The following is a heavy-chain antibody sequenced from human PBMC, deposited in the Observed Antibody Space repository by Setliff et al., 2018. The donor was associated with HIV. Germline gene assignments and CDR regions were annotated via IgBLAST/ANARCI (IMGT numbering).Heavy chain of an antibody. D-gene: IGHD2-15*01. Sequence: ASVKVSCKASGYTFTNFGITWVRQAPGQGLEWMGWINPSSGGTNYAQKFQGRVTLTRDTSISTAYMELSRLRSDDTAVYYCARDGRYCSGGSCFTNRASYYYYYMDVWGKGTTVTVSS. J-gene: IGHJ6*03. CDR2: INPSSGGT. CDR3: ARDGRYCSGGSCFTNRASYYYYYMDV. V-gene: IGHV1-2*02. CDR1: GYTFTNFG.